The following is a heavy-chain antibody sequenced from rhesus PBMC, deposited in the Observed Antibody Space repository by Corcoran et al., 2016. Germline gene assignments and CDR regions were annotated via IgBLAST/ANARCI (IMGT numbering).Heavy chain of an antibody. CDR2: INTGGGTT. D-gene: IGHD6-13*01. Sequence: EVQLVESGGGLVQPGGSLRLSCTGSGFTFVSYYMYWVRQAPGKGLVWVVAINTGGGTTRYTESVKGQFTISKEKAKNTLYLQMDSLRAEDTAVYYWARDIPPGYSSWSLGGYWGQGVLVTVSS. V-gene: IGHV3-8*01. CDR3: ARDIPPGYSSWSLGGY. J-gene: IGHJ4*01. CDR1: GFTFVSYY.